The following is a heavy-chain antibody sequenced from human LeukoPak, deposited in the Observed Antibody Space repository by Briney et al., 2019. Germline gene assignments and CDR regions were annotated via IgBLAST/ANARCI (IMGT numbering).Heavy chain of an antibody. J-gene: IGHJ4*02. CDR3: AKRGVVIRVILVGFHKEAYYFDS. V-gene: IGHV3-23*01. D-gene: IGHD3-22*01. Sequence: PGGSLRLFCAVSGITLSNFGMSWARQAPGKGRECVAGISDSGGRTNYADSVKGRFTISRDNPKNTLYLQMNSLRAEDTAVYFCAKRGVVIRVILVGFHKEAYYFDSWGQGALVTVSS. CDR2: ISDSGGRT. CDR1: GITLSNFG.